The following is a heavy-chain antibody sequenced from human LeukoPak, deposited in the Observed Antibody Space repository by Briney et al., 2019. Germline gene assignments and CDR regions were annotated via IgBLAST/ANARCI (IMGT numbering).Heavy chain of an antibody. Sequence: SETLSLTCGVSGGSISGTNWWSWVRQPPGQGLEWIGEISLRGLTNYNPSLRSRLTMSLGESKNQVSLNLTSVTAADTAVYYCSRESGPFSPFGFWGQGTLVSVHS. CDR1: GGSISGTNW. D-gene: IGHD1-26*01. V-gene: IGHV4-4*02. J-gene: IGHJ4*02. CDR3: SRESGPFSPFGF. CDR2: ISLRGLT.